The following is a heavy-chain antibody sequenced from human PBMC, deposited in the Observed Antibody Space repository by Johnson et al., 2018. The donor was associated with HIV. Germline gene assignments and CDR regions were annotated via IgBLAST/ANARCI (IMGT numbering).Heavy chain of an antibody. CDR3: ATVVVITQDAFDI. V-gene: IGHV3-30-3*01. D-gene: IGHD3-22*01. CDR2: ISYDGSNK. J-gene: IGHJ3*02. Sequence: VQLVESGGGMVQPGGSLRLSCAASAFTFSSYAMHWVRQAPGKGLEWVALISYDGSNKYYADSVKGRFTISRDNSKNTLYLQMNSLKIEDTAVYYCATVVVITQDAFDIWGQGTMVTVSS. CDR1: AFTFSSYA.